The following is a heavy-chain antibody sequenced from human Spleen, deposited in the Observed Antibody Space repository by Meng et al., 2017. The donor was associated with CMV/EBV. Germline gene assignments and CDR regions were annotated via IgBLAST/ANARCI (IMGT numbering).Heavy chain of an antibody. Sequence: ASVKVSCKASGYTFTSYYIHWVRQAPGQGLEWMGIINPSGGSTRYTQNFQGRVTMTRDTSTSTVYMELSSLRSEDTAVYYCARKSYYYFGMDVWGQGTTVTVSS. CDR1: GYTFTSYY. J-gene: IGHJ6*02. V-gene: IGHV1-46*01. CDR3: ARKSYYYFGMDV. CDR2: INPSGGST.